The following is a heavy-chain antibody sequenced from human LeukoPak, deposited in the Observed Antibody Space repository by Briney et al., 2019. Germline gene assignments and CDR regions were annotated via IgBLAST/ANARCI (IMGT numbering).Heavy chain of an antibody. V-gene: IGHV4-31*03. J-gene: IGHJ4*02. CDR1: GGSLSSGGYY. D-gene: IGHD5-24*01. CDR2: IYYSGST. Sequence: SETLSLTCTVSGGSLSSGGYYWSWVRQHPGKGLEWIGYIYYSGSTYYNPSLKSRVTISVNTSKNQFSLKLSSVTAADTAVYYYARGRRDGYNFTPLYYFDYWGQGTLVTVSS. CDR3: ARGRRDGYNFTPLYYFDY.